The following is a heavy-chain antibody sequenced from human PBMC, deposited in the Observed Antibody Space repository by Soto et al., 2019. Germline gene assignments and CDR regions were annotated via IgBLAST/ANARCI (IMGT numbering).Heavy chain of an antibody. D-gene: IGHD5-12*01. CDR1: GYTFTSYG. CDR3: AREGRGCDIVY. Sequence: DSVKASCKASGYTFTSYGISWVRQAPGQGLEWMGWISAYNGNTNYAQKLQGRVTMTTDTSTSTAYMELRSLRSDDTAVYYCAREGRGCDIVYRAQRALVTVSS. J-gene: IGHJ4*01. CDR2: ISAYNGNT. V-gene: IGHV1-18*01.